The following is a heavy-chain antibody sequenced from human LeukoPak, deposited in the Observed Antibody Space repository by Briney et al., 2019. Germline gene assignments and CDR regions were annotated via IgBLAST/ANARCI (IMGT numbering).Heavy chain of an antibody. CDR2: IKEDGSEK. CDR1: GFTFSNYW. V-gene: IGHV3-7*05. CDR3: ARDRKYDILTGSAFDI. Sequence: GGSLRLSCAASGFTFSNYWMTWVRQAPGKGLEWVANIKEDGSEKYYVDSVKGRFTISRDNAKNSLYVQMNSLRAEDTAVYYCARDRKYDILTGSAFDIWGQGTMLTVSS. D-gene: IGHD3-9*01. J-gene: IGHJ3*02.